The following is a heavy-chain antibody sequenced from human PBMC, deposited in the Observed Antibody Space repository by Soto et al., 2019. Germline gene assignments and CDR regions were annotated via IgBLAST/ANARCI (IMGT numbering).Heavy chain of an antibody. D-gene: IGHD6-19*01. Sequence: QVQLQESGPGLVKPSGTLSLTCAVSGGSISSDYWWTWVRQPPGKGLEWIAEMYHSGSTNYNPSLMSRATISVDKSKNQISLKLSSVTAADTAVYYCARVLSSGWSRFDYWGQGTLVTVSS. J-gene: IGHJ4*02. V-gene: IGHV4-4*02. CDR3: ARVLSSGWSRFDY. CDR2: MYHSGST. CDR1: GGSISSDYW.